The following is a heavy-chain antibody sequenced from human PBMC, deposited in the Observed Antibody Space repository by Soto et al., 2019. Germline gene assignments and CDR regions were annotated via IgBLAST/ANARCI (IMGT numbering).Heavy chain of an antibody. D-gene: IGHD3-9*01. J-gene: IGHJ4*02. V-gene: IGHV1-46*01. CDR3: ARNAEFGILTGYYFDY. CDR2: INPSGGST. CDR1: GYTFTTYY. Sequence: ASVKVSCKASGYTFTTYYMYWVRQAPGQGLEWMGIINPSGGSTSFAQKFQGRVTITRDTSASTAYMELSSLRSEDTAVYYCARNAEFGILTGYYFDYWGQGTLVTVSS.